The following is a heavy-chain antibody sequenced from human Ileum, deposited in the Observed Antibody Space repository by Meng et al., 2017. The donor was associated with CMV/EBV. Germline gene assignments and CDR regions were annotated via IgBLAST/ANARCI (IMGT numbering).Heavy chain of an antibody. Sequence: GAAWFEPSETLSSTCAGFGGSYTYSYWTLFRQSSGKGLECIGDNTHSGRAYYSSSLTGRATISVDMSKYQFSLKLPSVTAADTAIYYCARGLASGWPDYWGQGTLVTVSS. J-gene: IGHJ4*02. CDR1: GGSYTYSY. CDR3: ARGLASGWPDY. D-gene: IGHD3-10*01. CDR2: NTHSGRA. V-gene: IGHV4-34*01.